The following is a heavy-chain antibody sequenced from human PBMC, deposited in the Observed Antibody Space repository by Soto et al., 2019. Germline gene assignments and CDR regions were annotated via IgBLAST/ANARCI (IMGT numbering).Heavy chain of an antibody. V-gene: IGHV5-51*01. Sequence: GQDLKISGTVCGYRFTRYLFVCVRPMPGKGLEWMGIIYPGDSDTRYSPSFQGQVTISADKSISTAYLQWSSLKASDTAMYYCARRPSDYYGMDVWGQGTKVTVFS. D-gene: IGHD1-26*01. J-gene: IGHJ6*02. CDR1: GYRFTRYL. CDR2: IYPGDSDT. CDR3: ARRPSDYYGMDV.